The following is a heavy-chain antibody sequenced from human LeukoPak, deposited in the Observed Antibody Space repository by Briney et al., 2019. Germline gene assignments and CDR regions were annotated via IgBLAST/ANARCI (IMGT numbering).Heavy chain of an antibody. D-gene: IGHD1-1*01. CDR3: AKDPISSGTTFSDY. CDR1: GFTFSSYG. V-gene: IGHV3-30*18. Sequence: PGGSLRLSCAASGFTFSSYGMHWVRQAPGKGLEWVALISYDGSNKYNADSVKGRFTISRDNSKNTLYLQMNSLRPEDTAVYYCAKDPISSGTTFSDYWGQGTLVTVSS. J-gene: IGHJ4*02. CDR2: ISYDGSNK.